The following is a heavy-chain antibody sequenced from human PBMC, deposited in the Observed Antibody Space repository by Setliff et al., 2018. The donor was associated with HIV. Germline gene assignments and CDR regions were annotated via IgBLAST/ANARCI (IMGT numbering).Heavy chain of an antibody. CDR3: ARPLNSYQWELQGYGMDV. CDR1: GYTFTGYY. J-gene: IGHJ6*02. V-gene: IGHV1-2*02. CDR2: INPNNGGT. D-gene: IGHD1-26*01. Sequence: ASVKVSCKASGYTFTGYYIHWVRQAPGQGLEWMGWINPNNGGTNYAQRFQGRVTMTRDTAISTAYVELNRLRSDDTAVYYCARPLNSYQWELQGYGMDVWGQGTTVTVSS.